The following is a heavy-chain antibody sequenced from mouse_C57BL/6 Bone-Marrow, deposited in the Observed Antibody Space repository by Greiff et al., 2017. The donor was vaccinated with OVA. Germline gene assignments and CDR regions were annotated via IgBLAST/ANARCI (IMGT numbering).Heavy chain of an antibody. CDR2: IYPRSGNT. CDR3: ARGLFDY. Sequence: QVQLQQSGAELARPGASVKLSCKASGYTFTSYGISWVKQRTGQGLEWIGEIYPRSGNTYSNEKFKGKATLTADKSSSTAYMELRSLTSEDSAVYFCARGLFDYWGQGTTLTVSS. V-gene: IGHV1-81*01. CDR1: GYTFTSYG. J-gene: IGHJ2*01.